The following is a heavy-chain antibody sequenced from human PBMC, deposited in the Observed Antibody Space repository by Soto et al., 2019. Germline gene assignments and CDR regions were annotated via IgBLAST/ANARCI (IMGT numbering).Heavy chain of an antibody. CDR1: GFTFSSYS. CDR2: ISSSSSTI. D-gene: IGHD2-2*01. J-gene: IGHJ6*02. Sequence: EVQLVESGGGLVQPGGSLRLSCAASGFTFSSYSMNWVRQAPGKGLEWVSYISSSSSTIYYADSVKGRFTISRDNAKNSLYLQMNSLRDEDTAVYYCARGPYCSSTSCYERGRGVLGYYYGMDVWGQGTTVTVSS. CDR3: ARGPYCSSTSCYERGRGVLGYYYGMDV. V-gene: IGHV3-48*02.